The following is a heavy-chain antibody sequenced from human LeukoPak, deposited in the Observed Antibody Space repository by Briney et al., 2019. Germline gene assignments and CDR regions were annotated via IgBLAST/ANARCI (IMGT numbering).Heavy chain of an antibody. CDR2: ISNDGRKE. J-gene: IGHJ4*02. CDR1: GFSFRRYD. Sequence: GRSLRLSCAASGFSFRRYDMHWVRQAQGKGLEWVAAISNDGRKEIYTDSVKGRFTISRDNSKNTLYLQMNSLRAEDTAVYYCARDRLPVDCWGQGTLVTVSS. V-gene: IGHV3-30*14. CDR3: ARDRLPVDC.